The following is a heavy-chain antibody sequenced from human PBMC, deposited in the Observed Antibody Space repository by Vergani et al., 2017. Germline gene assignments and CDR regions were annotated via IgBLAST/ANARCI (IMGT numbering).Heavy chain of an antibody. Sequence: QVQLVPSGAEVKTPGASVKVSCKASGYTFTGYYMHWVRQAPGQGLEWMGWINPNSGGTNYAQKFQGRVTMTRDTSISTAYMELNSLRAEDTAVYYCARGYSSSWYFPFDYWGQGTLVTVSS. V-gene: IGHV1-2*02. CDR2: INPNSGGT. CDR3: ARGYSSSWYFPFDY. D-gene: IGHD6-13*01. J-gene: IGHJ4*02. CDR1: GYTFTGYY.